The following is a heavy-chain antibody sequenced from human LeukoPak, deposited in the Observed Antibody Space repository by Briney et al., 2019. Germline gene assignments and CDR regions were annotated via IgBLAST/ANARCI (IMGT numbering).Heavy chain of an antibody. CDR2: INHSGST. CDR1: GGSFSGYY. D-gene: IGHD3-10*01. J-gene: IGHJ6*02. Sequence: SETLSLTCAVYGGSFSGYYWSWIRKPPGKGLEWIGEINHSGSTNYNPSLKSRVTISVDTSKNQFSLKLSSVTAADTAVYYCARGGVLLWGYYYGMDVWGQGTTVTVSS. V-gene: IGHV4-34*01. CDR3: ARGGVLLWGYYYGMDV.